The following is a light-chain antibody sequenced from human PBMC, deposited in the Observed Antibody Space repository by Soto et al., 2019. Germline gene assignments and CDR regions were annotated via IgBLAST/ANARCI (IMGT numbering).Light chain of an antibody. CDR3: QSYDSSLSGYV. CDR2: ENN. Sequence: QSVLTQPPSVSEAPGQRVTISCTGGSSNIGAGYEAHWYQQVPGTAPKLLIYENNSRPSGVPDRFSGSKSGTSASLAITGLQAEDEAEYYCQSYDSSLSGYVFGTGTKLTVL. J-gene: IGLJ1*01. CDR1: SSNIGAGYE. V-gene: IGLV1-40*01.